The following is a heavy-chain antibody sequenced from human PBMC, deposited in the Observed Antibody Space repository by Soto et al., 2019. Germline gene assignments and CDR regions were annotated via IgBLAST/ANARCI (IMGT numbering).Heavy chain of an antibody. CDR2: VYYSGST. CDR1: GDSINNNDYY. Sequence: QLHESGPGVVKPSETLSLTCTVSGDSINNNDYYWNWIRQTPGKGLEWIGYVYYSGSTYYIPSLKSRLSMSVDTSKNQLSLKLSSVTAADTAIYYWARMSYYYDKWYFDLWGRGTLVTVSS. CDR3: ARMSYYYDKWYFDL. J-gene: IGHJ2*01. D-gene: IGHD3-22*01. V-gene: IGHV4-30-4*01.